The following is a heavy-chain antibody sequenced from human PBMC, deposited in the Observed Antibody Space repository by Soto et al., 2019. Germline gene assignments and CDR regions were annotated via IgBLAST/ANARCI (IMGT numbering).Heavy chain of an antibody. J-gene: IGHJ6*02. D-gene: IGHD3-10*01. V-gene: IGHV4-34*01. Sequence: SETLSLTCAVYGGSFSGHYWSWIRQPPGKGLEWIGEINHSGSTNYNPSLKSRVTISVDTSKNQFSLKLSSVTAADTAVYYCARFNSGSYRVYYYYYGMDVWGQGTKVT. CDR3: ARFNSGSYRVYYYYYGMDV. CDR1: GGSFSGHY. CDR2: INHSGST.